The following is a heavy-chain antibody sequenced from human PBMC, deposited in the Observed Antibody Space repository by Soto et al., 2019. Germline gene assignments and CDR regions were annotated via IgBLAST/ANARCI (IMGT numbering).Heavy chain of an antibody. V-gene: IGHV3-30*03. Sequence: QVQLVESGGGAVQPGRSLRLSCAAAGFTFSNNGIHWVRQAPGKGLERVAVISSDGINKYYADSVKGRSTISRDNSKNTLFLQMNRLRVEDTAVYYCAMDLYGGSSRFDYWGQGTLVTVSS. D-gene: IGHD2-15*01. CDR3: AMDLYGGSSRFDY. CDR1: GFTFSNNG. CDR2: ISSDGINK. J-gene: IGHJ4*02.